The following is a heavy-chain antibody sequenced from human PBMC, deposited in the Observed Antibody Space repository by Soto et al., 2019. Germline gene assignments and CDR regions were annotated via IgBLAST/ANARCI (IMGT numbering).Heavy chain of an antibody. Sequence: PGESLKISCKGSGYSFTSYWIGWVRQMPGKGLEWMGIIYPGDSDTRYSPSFQGQVTISADKSISTAYLQWSSLKASDTAMYYCARRHRITGTTGAFEIWVQGTMVTVPS. CDR3: ARRHRITGTTGAFEI. CDR1: GYSFTSYW. D-gene: IGHD1-7*01. V-gene: IGHV5-51*01. J-gene: IGHJ3*02. CDR2: IYPGDSDT.